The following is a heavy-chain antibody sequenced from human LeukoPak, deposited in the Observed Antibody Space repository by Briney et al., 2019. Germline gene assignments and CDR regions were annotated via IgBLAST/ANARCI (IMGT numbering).Heavy chain of an antibody. D-gene: IGHD2-2*01. CDR3: ARQPIVVVPAATPWFDP. J-gene: IGHJ5*02. Sequence: GESLKISCKGSGYSFTSYWIGWVRQMPGKGLEWMGIIYPGDSDTRYSPSFQGRVTISADKSISTAYLQWSSLKASDTAMYYCARQPIVVVPAATPWFDPWGQGTLVTVSS. V-gene: IGHV5-51*01. CDR1: GYSFTSYW. CDR2: IYPGDSDT.